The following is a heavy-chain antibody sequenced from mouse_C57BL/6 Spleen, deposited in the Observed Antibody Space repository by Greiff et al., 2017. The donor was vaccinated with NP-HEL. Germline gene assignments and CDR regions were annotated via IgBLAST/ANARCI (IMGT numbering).Heavy chain of an antibody. J-gene: IGHJ4*01. Sequence: EVKLVESGGGLVQPGGSLKLSCAASGFTFSDYGMAWVRQAPRKGPEWVAFISNLAYSIYYADTVTGRFTISRENAKNTLYLEMSSLRSEDTTMYYCARHPYYWMDYWGQGTSVTVSS. D-gene: IGHD2-10*01. CDR2: ISNLAYSI. CDR3: ARHPYYWMDY. CDR1: GFTFSDYG. V-gene: IGHV5-15*01.